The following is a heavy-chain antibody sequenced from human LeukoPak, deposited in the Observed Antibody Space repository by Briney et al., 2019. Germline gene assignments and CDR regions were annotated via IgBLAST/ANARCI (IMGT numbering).Heavy chain of an antibody. CDR1: GFTFSSYW. V-gene: IGHV3-7*01. Sequence: GGSLRLSCAASGFTFSSYWMSWVRQAPGKGLEWVANIKQDGSEKYYVDSVKGRFTISRDNAKNSLYLQMNSLRAEDTAVYYCARDDYGVSGIYYYYYMDVWGKGTTVTVSS. J-gene: IGHJ6*03. D-gene: IGHD4-17*01. CDR3: ARDDYGVSGIYYYYYMDV. CDR2: IKQDGSEK.